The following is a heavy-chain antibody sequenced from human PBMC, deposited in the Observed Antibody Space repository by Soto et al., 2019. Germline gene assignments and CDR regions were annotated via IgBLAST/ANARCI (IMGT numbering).Heavy chain of an antibody. V-gene: IGHV4-4*02. CDR2: IFHSGAT. CDR3: ARVDYRVAFDI. D-gene: IGHD4-4*01. CDR1: GGSISSTYW. J-gene: IGHJ3*02. Sequence: QVQLQESGPGLVKPSGTLSLTCAVSGGSISSTYWWSWVRQPTGKGLEWIGEIFHSGATNYNPSLSRRVTVSLDKSKNQFSLKLSSVTAADTAVYYCARVDYRVAFDIWGQGTMVTVSS.